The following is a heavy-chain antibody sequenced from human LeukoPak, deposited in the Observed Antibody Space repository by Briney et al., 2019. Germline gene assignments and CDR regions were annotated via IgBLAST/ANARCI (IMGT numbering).Heavy chain of an antibody. CDR1: GYTFTGYY. CDR3: ARMDGYSGYDYASGDAFDI. D-gene: IGHD5-12*01. J-gene: IGHJ3*02. V-gene: IGHV1-2*02. Sequence: ASVKVSCKASGYTFTGYYMHWVRQAPGQGLEWMGWINPNSGGTNYAQKFQGRVTMTRDMSISTAHMELSRLRSDDTAVYYCARMDGYSGYDYASGDAFDIWGQGTMVTVSS. CDR2: INPNSGGT.